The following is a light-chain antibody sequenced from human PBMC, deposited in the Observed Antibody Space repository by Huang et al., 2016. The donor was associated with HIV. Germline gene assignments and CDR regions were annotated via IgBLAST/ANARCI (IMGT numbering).Light chain of an antibody. J-gene: IGKJ2*01. CDR1: ESVSSN. CDR2: VAS. Sequence: EIVMTQSPATLSVSPGERATLSCRASESVSSNLAWYQQKPGQAPRLLIHVASTRSTGVPARFSGSGSGTEFTLAISSLQSEDFAIYYCQQYNSWPPLYTFGQWTKLEIK. V-gene: IGKV3-15*01. CDR3: QQYNSWPPLYT.